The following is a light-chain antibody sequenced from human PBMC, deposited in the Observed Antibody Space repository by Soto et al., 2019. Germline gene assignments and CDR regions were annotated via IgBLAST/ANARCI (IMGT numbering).Light chain of an antibody. Sequence: QSALTQPPSASGSPGQSVTISCTGTSSDVGGYNYVSWYQQHPGKAPELMIYEVSKRPSGVPDRFSGSKSGNTASLTVSGLQAEDEADYYRSSYAGSNNFVFGTGTKVTV. J-gene: IGLJ1*01. CDR2: EVS. CDR3: SSYAGSNNFV. CDR1: SSDVGGYNY. V-gene: IGLV2-8*01.